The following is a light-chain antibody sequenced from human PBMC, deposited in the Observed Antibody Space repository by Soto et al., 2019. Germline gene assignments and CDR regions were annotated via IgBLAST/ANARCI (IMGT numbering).Light chain of an antibody. CDR1: SSDVGDYNY. V-gene: IGLV2-11*01. J-gene: IGLJ3*02. Sequence: QSALTQPASVSGSPGQSITISCTGTSSDVGDYNYVSWYQQHPGKAPKFMIYDVNKRPSGVPDRFSGSKSGNTASLTISGLQAEDEADYYCCSYAGSYTLWVFGGGTKLTVL. CDR2: DVN. CDR3: CSYAGSYTLWV.